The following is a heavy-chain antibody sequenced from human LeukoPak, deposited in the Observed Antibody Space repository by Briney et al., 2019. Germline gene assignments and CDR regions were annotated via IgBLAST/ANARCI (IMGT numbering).Heavy chain of an antibody. Sequence: GESLQISCKASGYTFTNYWIGWVRQVPGKGLEWMGIIYPGDSDTRYSPSFQGQVAISADKSISTAYLQWSSLKASDTAMYYCAKIIVGGTTNFDYWGQGTLVTVSS. CDR3: AKIIVGGTTNFDY. D-gene: IGHD1-1*01. J-gene: IGHJ4*02. CDR1: GYTFTNYW. V-gene: IGHV5-51*03. CDR2: IYPGDSDT.